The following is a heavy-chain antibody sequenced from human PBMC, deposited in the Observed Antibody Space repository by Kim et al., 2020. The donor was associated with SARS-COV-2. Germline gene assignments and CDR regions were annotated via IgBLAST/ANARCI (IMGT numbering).Heavy chain of an antibody. J-gene: IGHJ3*02. D-gene: IGHD3-22*01. CDR3: ARPTMIVVVTNAFDI. CDR1: GFTFSSYA. CDR2: ISYDGSNK. Sequence: GGSLRLSCAASGFTFSSYAMHWVRQAPGKGLEWVAVISYDGSNKYYADSVKGRFTISRDNSKNTLYLQMNSLRAEDTAVYYCARPTMIVVVTNAFDIWG. V-gene: IGHV3-30*04.